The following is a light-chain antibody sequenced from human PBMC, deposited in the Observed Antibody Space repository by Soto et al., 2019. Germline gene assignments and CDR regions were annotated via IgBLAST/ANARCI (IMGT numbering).Light chain of an antibody. Sequence: AIQLTQSPSSLSASVGDRVTITCRASQGISSALAWYQQKPGKAPKLLIYDASSLESGVPSRFSGSGFGTDFTFTISSLQPEDFATYYCQQFNSYLSTFGQGTHWRL. CDR2: DAS. CDR3: QQFNSYLST. J-gene: IGKJ5*01. V-gene: IGKV1-13*02. CDR1: QGISSA.